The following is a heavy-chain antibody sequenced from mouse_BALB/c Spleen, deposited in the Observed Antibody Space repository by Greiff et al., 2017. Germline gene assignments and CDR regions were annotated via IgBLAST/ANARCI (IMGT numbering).Heavy chain of an antibody. Sequence: EVQLQQSGPGLVKPSQSLSLTCTVTGYSITSDYAWNWIRQFPGNKLEWMGYISYSGSTSYNPSLKSRISITRDTSKNQFFLHLNSVTTEDTATYYCARYDGYWAVDYWGKGTSVTVP. J-gene: IGHJ4*01. D-gene: IGHD2-3*01. CDR1: GYSITSDYA. V-gene: IGHV3-2*02. CDR3: ARYDGYWAVDY. CDR2: ISYSGST.